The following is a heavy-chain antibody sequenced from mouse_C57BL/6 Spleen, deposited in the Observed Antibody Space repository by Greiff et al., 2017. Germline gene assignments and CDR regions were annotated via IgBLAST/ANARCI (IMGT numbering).Heavy chain of an antibody. Sequence: QVQLQQPGAELVKPGASVKLSCKASGYTFTSYWMQWVKQRTGQGLEWIGEIDPSDSYTNYNQKFKGKATLTVDTSSSTAYMQLSSLTSEDSAVYYCASLGSGWFAYWGQGTLVTVSA. CDR2: IDPSDSYT. CDR1: GYTFTSYW. V-gene: IGHV1-50*01. CDR3: ASLGSGWFAY. D-gene: IGHD3-3*01. J-gene: IGHJ3*01.